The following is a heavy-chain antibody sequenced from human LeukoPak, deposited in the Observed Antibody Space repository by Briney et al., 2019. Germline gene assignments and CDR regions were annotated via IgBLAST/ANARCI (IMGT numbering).Heavy chain of an antibody. CDR3: AREWGSGWPVDY. D-gene: IGHD6-19*01. V-gene: IGHV3-21*01. CDR2: ISTSSSYI. CDR1: GFTFSSYS. J-gene: IGHJ4*02. Sequence: GGSLRLSCAASGFTFSSYSMNWVRQAPGKGLEWVSSISTSSSYIYYADSVKGRFTISRDNAKKSLYLQMNSLRAEDTAVYYCAREWGSGWPVDYWGQGTLVTVSS.